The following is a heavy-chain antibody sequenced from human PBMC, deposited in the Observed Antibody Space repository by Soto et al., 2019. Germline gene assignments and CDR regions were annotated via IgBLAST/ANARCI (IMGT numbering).Heavy chain of an antibody. Sequence: PSETLSLTCTVSGGSISSYYCSWIRQPPGKGLEWIGYIYYSGSTNYNPSLKSRVTISVDTSKNQFSLKLSSVTAADTAVYYCARQVRDWFDPWGQGTLVTVSS. CDR3: ARQVRDWFDP. CDR2: IYYSGST. V-gene: IGHV4-59*01. J-gene: IGHJ5*02. CDR1: GGSISSYY.